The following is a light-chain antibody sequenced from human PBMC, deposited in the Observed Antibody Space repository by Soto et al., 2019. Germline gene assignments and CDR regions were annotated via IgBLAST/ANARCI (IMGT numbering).Light chain of an antibody. CDR1: SSDVGSYNL. J-gene: IGLJ2*01. V-gene: IGLV2-23*01. Sequence: QSVLTQPASVSGSPGQSITISCTGTSSDVGSYNLVSWYQQHPGKAPKLMIYEGSKRPSGVSNRFSGSKSGNTASLTISGLQAEDEADYYCCSYAGSSTDVVFGGGPKLTVL. CDR3: CSYAGSSTDVV. CDR2: EGS.